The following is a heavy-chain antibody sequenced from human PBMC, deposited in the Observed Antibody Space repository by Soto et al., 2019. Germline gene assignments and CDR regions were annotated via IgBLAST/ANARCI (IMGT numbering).Heavy chain of an antibody. V-gene: IGHV1-46*02. CDR1: GYTFNTYN. J-gene: IGHJ4*02. CDR2: INPSIGST. CDR3: ARGPATAPDAY. D-gene: IGHD2-2*01. Sequence: ASVKVSCKASGYTFNTYNMYWVRQAPGQGLEWMGVINPSIGSTNYAQKFQGRVIMTRDTSTSTVYMELSSLRSEDTAVYYCARGPATAPDAYWGLGTLVTVSS.